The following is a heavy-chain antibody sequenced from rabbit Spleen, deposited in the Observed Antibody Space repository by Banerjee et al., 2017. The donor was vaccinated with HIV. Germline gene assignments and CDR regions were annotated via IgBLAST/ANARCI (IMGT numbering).Heavy chain of an antibody. V-gene: IGHV1S40*01. CDR1: GFSFSTSYW. D-gene: IGHD4-2*01. J-gene: IGHJ4*01. CDR3: ARDLAGYVGFGYISYLDL. Sequence: QSLEESGGDLVKPGASLTLTCTASGFSFSTSYWICWVRQAPGKGLEWIACPDGGTSDSTYYASWVNGRFTISRSTSLNTVDLKMTSLTAADTATYFCARDLAGYVGFGYISYLDLWGPGTLVTVS. CDR2: PDGGTSDST.